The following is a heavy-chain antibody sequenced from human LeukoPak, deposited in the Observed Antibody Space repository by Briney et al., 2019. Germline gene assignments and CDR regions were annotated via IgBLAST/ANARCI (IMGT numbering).Heavy chain of an antibody. CDR3: ARADSSSWYVRYFDL. D-gene: IGHD6-13*01. V-gene: IGHV4-34*01. CDR2: INHSGST. Sequence: SETLSLTCAVYGGSFSGYYWSWIRQPPGKGLEWIGEINHSGSTNYNPSLKSRVTISVDTSKNQFSLKLSSVTAADTAVYYCARADSSSWYVRYFDLWGRGTLVTVSS. J-gene: IGHJ2*01. CDR1: GGSFSGYY.